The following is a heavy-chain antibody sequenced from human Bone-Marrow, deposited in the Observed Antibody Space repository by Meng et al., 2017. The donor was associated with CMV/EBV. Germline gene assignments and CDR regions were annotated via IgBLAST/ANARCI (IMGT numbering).Heavy chain of an antibody. Sequence: GESLKISCAACGFTFSSYDMHWVRQATGKGLEWVSAIGTAGDTYYADSVKGRFTISRDNSKSTLYMQMNSLRPEDTAVYYCAKDPERRRVAGYGPLDIWGQGTWVTGSS. J-gene: IGHJ3*02. CDR3: AKDPERRRVAGYGPLDI. CDR2: IGTAGDT. CDR1: GFTFSSYD. V-gene: IGHV3-13*01. D-gene: IGHD6-19*01.